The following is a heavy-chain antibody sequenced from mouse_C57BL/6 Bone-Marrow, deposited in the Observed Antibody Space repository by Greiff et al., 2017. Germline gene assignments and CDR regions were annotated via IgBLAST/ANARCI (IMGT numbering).Heavy chain of an antibody. J-gene: IGHJ2*01. Sequence: EVHLVESGGGLVKPGGSLKLSCAASGFTFSDYGMHWVRQAPEKGLEWVAYISSGSSTIYYADTVKGRFTLSRDHAKTTLFLQMTSLRSEDTAMYYCARGYDGYLDYWGQGTTLTVSS. CDR2: ISSGSSTI. CDR1: GFTFSDYG. CDR3: ARGYDGYLDY. V-gene: IGHV5-17*01. D-gene: IGHD2-3*01.